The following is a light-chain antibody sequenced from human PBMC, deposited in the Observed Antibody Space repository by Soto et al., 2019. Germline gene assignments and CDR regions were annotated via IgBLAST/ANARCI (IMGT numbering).Light chain of an antibody. CDR1: NIGGKS. V-gene: IGLV3-21*02. J-gene: IGLJ1*01. CDR2: DDT. CDR3: QVWDSGSDYV. Sequence: YELTQPPSVSVAPGQTARMTCGGNNIGGKSVHWYQQRPGQAPALVVYDDTDRPSGIPERFSGSNSGNTATLTISRVEAGDEADYYCQVWDSGSDYVFGTGTKVTVL.